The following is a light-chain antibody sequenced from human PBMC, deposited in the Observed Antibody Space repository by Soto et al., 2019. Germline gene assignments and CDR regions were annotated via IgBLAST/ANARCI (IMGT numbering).Light chain of an antibody. CDR3: QQYHSSPRT. Sequence: EIVLTQSPGTLSLSPGERATLSCRASQSVSSSYLAWYQQKPGQAPRLLIYGVSSRATGIPDTFSGRGSGTDFTLTISRLETEDFAVYYCQQYHSSPRTFGQGTKVDIK. J-gene: IGKJ1*01. V-gene: IGKV3-20*01. CDR1: QSVSSSY. CDR2: GVS.